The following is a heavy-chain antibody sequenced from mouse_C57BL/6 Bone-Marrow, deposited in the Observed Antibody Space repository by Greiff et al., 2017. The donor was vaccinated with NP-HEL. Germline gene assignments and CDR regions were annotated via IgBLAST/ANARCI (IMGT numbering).Heavy chain of an antibody. CDR1: GFTFSDYY. J-gene: IGHJ3*01. V-gene: IGHV5-16*01. Sequence: EVKLVESEGGLVQPGSSMKLSCTASGFTFSDYYMAWVRQVPEKGLEWVANINYDGSSTYYLDSLKSRFIISRDNAKNILYLQMSSLKSEDTATYYCSRDGYYVPIVYWGQGTLVTVSA. CDR3: SRDGYYVPIVY. D-gene: IGHD2-3*01. CDR2: INYDGSST.